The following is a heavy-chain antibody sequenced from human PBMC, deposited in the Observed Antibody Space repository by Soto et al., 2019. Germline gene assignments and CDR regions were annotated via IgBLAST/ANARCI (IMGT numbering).Heavy chain of an antibody. V-gene: IGHV1-69*02. Sequence: GASVKVSCKASGGTFSSYTISWVRQAPGQGLEWMGRIIPILGIANYAQKFQGRVTITADKSTSTAYMELSSLRSEDTAVYYCARSDVGYCSSTSCPLNWFDPWGQGTLVTVS. D-gene: IGHD2-2*01. CDR3: ARSDVGYCSSTSCPLNWFDP. CDR2: IIPILGIA. J-gene: IGHJ5*02. CDR1: GGTFSSYT.